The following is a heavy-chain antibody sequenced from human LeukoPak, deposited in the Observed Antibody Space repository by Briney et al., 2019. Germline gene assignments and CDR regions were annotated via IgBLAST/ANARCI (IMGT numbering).Heavy chain of an antibody. CDR3: ARDLLDWNYYFDY. D-gene: IGHD1-7*01. CDR2: IKQDGSEK. V-gene: IGHV3-7*01. Sequence: PGGSLRLSCAASGFTVSSNYMSWVRQAPGKGLEWVANIKQDGSEKYYVDSVKGRFTISRDNAKNSLYLQMNSLRAEDTAVYYCARDLLDWNYYFDYWGQGTLVTVSS. J-gene: IGHJ4*02. CDR1: GFTVSSNY.